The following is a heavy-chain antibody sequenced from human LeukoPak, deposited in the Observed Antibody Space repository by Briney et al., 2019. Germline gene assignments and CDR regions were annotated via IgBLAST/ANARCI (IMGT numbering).Heavy chain of an antibody. J-gene: IGHJ3*02. CDR2: IIPIFGTA. V-gene: IGHV1-69*01. CDR3: ARNGMTFLISGAFDI. Sequence: GSSVKVSCKASGGTFSSYAISRVRQAPGQGLEWMGGIIPIFGTANYAQKFQGRVTITADESTSTAYMELSSLRSEDTAVYYCARNGMTFLISGAFDIWGQGTMVTVSS. CDR1: GGTFSSYA. D-gene: IGHD2-8*01.